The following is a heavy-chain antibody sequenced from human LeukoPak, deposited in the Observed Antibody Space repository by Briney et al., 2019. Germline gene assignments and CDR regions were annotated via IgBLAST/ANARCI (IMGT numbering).Heavy chain of an antibody. J-gene: IGHJ3*02. V-gene: IGHV3-30*18. CDR1: GFTFSSYG. CDR2: ISYDGSNK. Sequence: GGSLRLSCAASGFTFSSYGMHWVRQAPGKGLEWVAVISYDGSNKYYADSVKGRFTISRDNSKNTLYLQMNSLRAEDTAVYYCAKDGSYDSDAFDIWGQGTMVTVSS. CDR3: AKDGSYDSDAFDI. D-gene: IGHD3-22*01.